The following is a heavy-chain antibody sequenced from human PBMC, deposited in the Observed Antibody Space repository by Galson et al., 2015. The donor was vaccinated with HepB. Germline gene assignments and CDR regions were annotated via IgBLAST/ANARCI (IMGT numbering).Heavy chain of an antibody. J-gene: IGHJ4*02. V-gene: IGHV3-7*03. CDR3: ARRPGAYGYGYYVY. CDR1: GFTFSTYW. CDR2: INPDGSEK. Sequence: SLRLSCAASGFTFSTYWMSWVRQAPGKGLEWVANINPDGSEKYYVDSVKGRFTISRDNAKNSPYLQMNSLRADDTAVYYCARRPGAYGYGYYVYWGQGTLVTVSS. D-gene: IGHD5-18*01.